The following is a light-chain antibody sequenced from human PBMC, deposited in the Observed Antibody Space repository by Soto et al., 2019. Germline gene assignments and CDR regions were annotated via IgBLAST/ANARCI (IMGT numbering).Light chain of an antibody. J-gene: IGKJ1*01. CDR3: QQYGSSPGT. CDR1: QSVTSNY. V-gene: IGKV3-20*01. Sequence: EIVLTQSPGTLSLSPGERATLSCRASQSVTSNYLAWYQQQPGQAPRLLIFGASIRDTGLPDRFSGGGSGTDFTLTISRLEPEDFAVYYCQQYGSSPGTFGQGTKVDI. CDR2: GAS.